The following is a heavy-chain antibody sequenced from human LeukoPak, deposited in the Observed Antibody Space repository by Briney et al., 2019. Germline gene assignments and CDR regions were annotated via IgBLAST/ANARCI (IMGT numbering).Heavy chain of an antibody. V-gene: IGHV4-39*07. Sequence: NPSETLSLTCTVSGGFISSSSYYWGWIRQPPGKGLEWIGSIYYSGSTYYNPSLKSRVTISVDTSKNQFSLKLSSVTAADTAVYYCAREHCSGGSCYSIYYYYYMDVWGKGTTVTVSS. CDR3: AREHCSGGSCYSIYYYYYMDV. CDR2: IYYSGST. CDR1: GGFISSSSYY. D-gene: IGHD2-15*01. J-gene: IGHJ6*03.